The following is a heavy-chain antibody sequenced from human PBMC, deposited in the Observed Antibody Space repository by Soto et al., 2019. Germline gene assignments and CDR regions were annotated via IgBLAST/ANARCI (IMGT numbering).Heavy chain of an antibody. CDR1: GGSISSGDYY. J-gene: IGHJ4*02. D-gene: IGHD6-19*01. V-gene: IGHV4-30-4*01. Sequence: SETLSLTCTVSGGSISSGDYYWSWIRQPPGKGLEWIGYIYYSGSTYYNPSLKSRVTISVDTSKNQFSLKLSSVTAADTAVYYCARHPSGRYSSGWAHHWGQGTLVTVSS. CDR3: ARHPSGRYSSGWAHH. CDR2: IYYSGST.